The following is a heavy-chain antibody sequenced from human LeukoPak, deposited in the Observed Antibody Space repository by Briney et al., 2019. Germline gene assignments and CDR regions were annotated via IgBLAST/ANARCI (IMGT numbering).Heavy chain of an antibody. CDR1: GFTLRNYA. CDR3: ARGIRLSAGWCSFYLGIDV. J-gene: IGHJ6*04. CDR2: ISGDTNYI. D-gene: IGHD4/OR15-4a*01. V-gene: IGHV3-21*01. Sequence: GGSLRLSCVVSGFTLRNYAMNWVRQAPGKGLEWVSGISGDTNYIYYADSVKGRFTTSRDNSKNSLFLQINSLRADDTALYYCARGIRLSAGWCSFYLGIDVRRTGTTVAVPS.